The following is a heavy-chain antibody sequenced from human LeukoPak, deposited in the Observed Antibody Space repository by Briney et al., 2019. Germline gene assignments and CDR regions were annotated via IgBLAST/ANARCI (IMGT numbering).Heavy chain of an antibody. V-gene: IGHV4-4*09. CDR2: IYTGGNT. CDR3: ARHGPSYYYDCHIDV. J-gene: IGHJ6*03. CDR1: GGSISYYY. Sequence: SETLSLTCTVSGGSISYYYWSWIRQPPGKGLEWIGYIYTGGNTKYNPSLKSRVTISVDTSKNQFSLKLSSVTAADTAVYYCARHGPSYYYDCHIDVWGKGTTVTVSS.